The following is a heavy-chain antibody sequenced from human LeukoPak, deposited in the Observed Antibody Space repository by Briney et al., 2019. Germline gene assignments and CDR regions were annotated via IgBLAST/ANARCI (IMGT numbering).Heavy chain of an antibody. Sequence: SQTLSLTCTVSGGSISSGDYYWSWIRQPPGKGLEWIGEINHSGSTNYNPSLKSRVTISVDTSKNQFSLKLSSVTAADTAVYYCARGRRRYYGSGSYYSPPYYYYGKDVWGKGTTVTVSS. CDR1: GGSISSGDYY. CDR3: ARGRRRYYGSGSYYSPPYYYYGKDV. V-gene: IGHV4-30-4*01. D-gene: IGHD3-10*01. CDR2: INHSGST. J-gene: IGHJ6*04.